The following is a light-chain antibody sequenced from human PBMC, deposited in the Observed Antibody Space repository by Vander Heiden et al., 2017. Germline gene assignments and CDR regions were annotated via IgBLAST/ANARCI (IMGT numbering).Light chain of an antibody. CDR3: QQRSNWPPLST. CDR2: DAS. J-gene: IGKJ2*01. V-gene: IGKV3-11*01. Sequence: ELVLTQSPATLSLSPGERATLSCRASQSVSSYLAWYQQKPGQAPRLLIYDASTRATGIPARFSGSGSGTDFTLTISSLEPEDFAVYYCQQRSNWPPLSTFGQGTKLEIK. CDR1: QSVSSY.